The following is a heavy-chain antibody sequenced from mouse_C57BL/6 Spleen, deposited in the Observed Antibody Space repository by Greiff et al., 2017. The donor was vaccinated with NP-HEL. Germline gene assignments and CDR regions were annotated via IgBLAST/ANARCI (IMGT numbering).Heavy chain of an antibody. CDR2: IDPSDSYT. CDR3: ASPDYGSSPHWYFDV. CDR1: GYTFTSYW. V-gene: IGHV1-69*01. D-gene: IGHD1-1*01. Sequence: VQLQQSGAELVMPGASVKLSCKASGYTFTSYWMHWVKQRPGQGLEWIGEIDPSDSYTNYNQKFKGKSTLTVDTSSSTAYMQLSSLTSEDSAVYYCASPDYGSSPHWYFDVWGTGTTVTVSS. J-gene: IGHJ1*03.